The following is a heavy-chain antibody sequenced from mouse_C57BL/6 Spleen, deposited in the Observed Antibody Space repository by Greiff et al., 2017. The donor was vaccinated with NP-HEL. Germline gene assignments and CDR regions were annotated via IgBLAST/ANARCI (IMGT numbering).Heavy chain of an antibody. CDR3: APNWDAY. V-gene: IGHV1-42*01. CDR2: INPSTGGT. J-gene: IGHJ3*01. D-gene: IGHD4-1*01. CDR1: GYSFTGYY. Sequence: VQLQQSGPELVKPGASVKISCKASGYSFTGYYMNWVKQSPEKSLEWIGEINPSTGGTTYNQKFKAKATLTVDKSSSTAYMQLKSLTSEDSAVYYCAPNWDAYWGQGTLVTVSA.